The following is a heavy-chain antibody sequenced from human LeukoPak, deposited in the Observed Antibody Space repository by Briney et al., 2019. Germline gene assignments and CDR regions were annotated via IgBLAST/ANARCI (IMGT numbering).Heavy chain of an antibody. Sequence: GGSLRLSCTASEFTFSSYGMHWVRQAPGKGLEWVSAISGSGGSTYYAGSVKGRFTISRDNSMNTLYLQMNSLTAEDTAIYYCAKATGTLGNWGQGTLVTVSS. V-gene: IGHV3-23*01. D-gene: IGHD1-1*01. CDR3: AKATGTLGN. CDR2: ISGSGGST. J-gene: IGHJ4*02. CDR1: EFTFSSYG.